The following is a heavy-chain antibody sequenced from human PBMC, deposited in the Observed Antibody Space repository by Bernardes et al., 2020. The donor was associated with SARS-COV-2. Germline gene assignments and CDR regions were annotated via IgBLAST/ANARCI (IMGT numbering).Heavy chain of an antibody. CDR2: IKSKTDGGTT. CDR3: TRIFRYYDILTGSYYYYGMDV. CDR1: GFTFSNAW. V-gene: IGHV3-15*01. D-gene: IGHD3-9*01. Sequence: GSLRLSCAASGFTFSNAWMSWVRQAPGKGLEWVGRIKSKTDGGTTDYAAPVKGRFTISRDDSKNTLYLQMNSLKTEDTAVYYCTRIFRYYDILTGSYYYYGMDVWGQGTTVTVSS. J-gene: IGHJ6*02.